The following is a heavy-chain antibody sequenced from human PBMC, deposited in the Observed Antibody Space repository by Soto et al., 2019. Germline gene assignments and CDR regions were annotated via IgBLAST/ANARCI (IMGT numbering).Heavy chain of an antibody. Sequence: EVQLLESGGGLVQPGGSLRLSFAASGFTFSSSAMSWVRQAPGKGLEWVSAISGGGGSTYYADSVKGRFTISRDNSKNTLFLQMNSLRAEDTAVYYCAKDGDYAVRGIIRLFYWGQGTLVTVSS. CDR2: ISGGGGST. V-gene: IGHV3-23*01. J-gene: IGHJ4*02. D-gene: IGHD3-10*01. CDR3: AKDGDYAVRGIIRLFY. CDR1: GFTFSSSA.